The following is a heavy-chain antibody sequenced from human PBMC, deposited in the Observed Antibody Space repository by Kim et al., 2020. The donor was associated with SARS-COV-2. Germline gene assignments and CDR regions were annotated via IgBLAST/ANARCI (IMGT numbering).Heavy chain of an antibody. CDR2: ISGSGGST. V-gene: IGHV3-23*01. D-gene: IGHD2-2*01. J-gene: IGHJ4*02. Sequence: GGSLRLSCAASGFTFSSYAMSWVRQAPGKGLEWVSAISGSGGSTYYADSVKGRFTISRDNSKNTLYLQMNSLRAEDTAVYYCAKGQNSLYCSSTSCYAGPFPYWGQGTLVTVSS. CDR3: AKGQNSLYCSSTSCYAGPFPY. CDR1: GFTFSSYA.